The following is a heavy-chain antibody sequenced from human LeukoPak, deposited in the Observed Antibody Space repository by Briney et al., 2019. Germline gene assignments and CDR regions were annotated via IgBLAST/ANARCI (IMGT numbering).Heavy chain of an antibody. CDR1: GGSISSSSYY. D-gene: IGHD3-9*01. V-gene: IGHV4-39*07. CDR2: IYYSGST. Sequence: SETLSLTCTVSGGSISSSSYYWGWIRQPPGKGLEWIGSIYYSGSTYYNPSLKSRVTISVDTSKNQFSLKLSSVTAADTAVYYCARSYYDILTGYHGGYYFDYWGQGTLVTVSS. CDR3: ARSYYDILTGYHGGYYFDY. J-gene: IGHJ4*02.